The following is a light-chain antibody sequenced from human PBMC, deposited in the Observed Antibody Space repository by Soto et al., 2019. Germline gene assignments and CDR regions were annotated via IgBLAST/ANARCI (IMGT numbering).Light chain of an antibody. CDR1: QGISNY. J-gene: IGKJ4*01. CDR2: AES. V-gene: IGKV1-27*01. Sequence: DIQMTQSPSSLTASVGDSVTISCRASQGISNYLAWYQQKPGKVPKLLIYAESTLQSGVPYRFSGSGSGTDLTLTISSLQPEDVATYYCQKYNSAPLTFGGGTKVDIK. CDR3: QKYNSAPLT.